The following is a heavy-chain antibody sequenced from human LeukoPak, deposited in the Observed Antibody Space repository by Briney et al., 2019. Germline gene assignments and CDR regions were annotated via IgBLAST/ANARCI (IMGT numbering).Heavy chain of an antibody. V-gene: IGHV3-11*01. J-gene: IGHJ4*02. CDR1: GFTFSDYY. Sequence: PGGSLRLSCAASGFTFSDYYMSWIRQAPGKGLEWVSYISSSGGITYYADSLKGRFTISRDNAKNTLYLQMNSLRAEYTAVYYWARDSSGWKFDYWGQGTLVTVSS. D-gene: IGHD6-19*01. CDR3: ARDSSGWKFDY. CDR2: ISSSGGIT.